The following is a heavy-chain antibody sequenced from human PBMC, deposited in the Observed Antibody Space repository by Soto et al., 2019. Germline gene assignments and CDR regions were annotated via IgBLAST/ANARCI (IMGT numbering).Heavy chain of an antibody. Sequence: QVQLVQSGAEVKKPGSSVKVSCKASGGTFSSYAISWVRQAPGQGLEWMGGIIPIFGTAKYAQKFQGRVTITADESTSTAYLELSSLRLGDTAVYYCARDRGYTCPEYFDYWGQGTLVTVSS. V-gene: IGHV1-69*01. CDR1: GGTFSSYA. CDR2: IIPIFGTA. J-gene: IGHJ4*02. D-gene: IGHD5-18*01. CDR3: ARDRGYTCPEYFDY.